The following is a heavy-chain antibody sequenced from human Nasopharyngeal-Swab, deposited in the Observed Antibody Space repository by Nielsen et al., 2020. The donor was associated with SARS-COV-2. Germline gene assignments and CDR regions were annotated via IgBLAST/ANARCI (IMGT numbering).Heavy chain of an antibody. D-gene: IGHD5-18*01. J-gene: IGHJ4*02. CDR2: ITWNSGNK. Sequence: SLKISCVASGFTFENYAMHWVRQPPGKGLEWVSGITWNSGNKGYAESVQGRFTISRDNAKNSLYLQMNSLRAKDTALYYCAKARRTDTYGYECFDSWGQGTLVTVSS. CDR1: GFTFENYA. CDR3: AKARRTDTYGYECFDS. V-gene: IGHV3-9*01.